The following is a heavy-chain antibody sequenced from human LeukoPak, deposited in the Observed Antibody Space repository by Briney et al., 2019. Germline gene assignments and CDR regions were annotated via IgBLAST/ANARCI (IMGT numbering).Heavy chain of an antibody. D-gene: IGHD6-6*01. CDR1: GGPFSDYY. Sequence: SETLSLTCAVFGGPFSDYYWSWIRRPPGKGLEWIGYIYYSGSAYYNPSLKSRVSLSVDTSKNQFSLRLRSVTAADTAVYYCAKAGGDSSSQDYMDVWGIGTTVTVSS. CDR2: IYYSGSA. V-gene: IGHV4-34*01. CDR3: AKAGGDSSSQDYMDV. J-gene: IGHJ6*03.